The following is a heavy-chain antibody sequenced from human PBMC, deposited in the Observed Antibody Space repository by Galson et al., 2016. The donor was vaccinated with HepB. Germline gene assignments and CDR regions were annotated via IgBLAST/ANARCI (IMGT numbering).Heavy chain of an antibody. CDR3: ARVPFRGGSYRDAFDI. CDR2: TYYRSKWYN. J-gene: IGHJ3*02. V-gene: IGHV6-1*01. D-gene: IGHD3-10*01. Sequence: CAISGDSVSSNSAAWNWIRQSPSRGLEWLGRTYYRSKWYNDYAVSVKSRISIKPDTSKNQFSLHLNSVTPEDTAVYYCARVPFRGGSYRDAFDIWGQGTMVTVSP. CDR1: GDSVSSNSAA.